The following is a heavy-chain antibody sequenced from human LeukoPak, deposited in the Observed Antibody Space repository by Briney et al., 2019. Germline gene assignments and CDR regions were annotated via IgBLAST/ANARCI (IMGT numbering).Heavy chain of an antibody. CDR3: ARLILELGGYAVDY. J-gene: IGHJ4*02. V-gene: IGHV1-2*02. CDR2: INPNSGGT. Sequence: GASVKVSCKASGYTFTGYYMHWVRQAPAQGLEWMGWINPNSGGTNYAQKFQGRVTMTRDTSISTAYMELSRLRSDDTAVYYCARLILELGGYAVDYWGQGTLVTVSS. CDR1: GYTFTGYY. D-gene: IGHD3-3*01.